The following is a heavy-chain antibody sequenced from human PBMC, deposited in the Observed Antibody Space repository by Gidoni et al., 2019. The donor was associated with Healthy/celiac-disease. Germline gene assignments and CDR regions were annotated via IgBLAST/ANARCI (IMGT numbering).Heavy chain of an antibody. J-gene: IGHJ4*02. CDR1: GFTVSSHY. D-gene: IGHD1-26*01. Sequence: EVQLVETGGGLIQPGGSLRLSCEASGFTVSSHYMRWVRPAPGKGLEWVSVIYSGGSTYYADAVKGRFTISRDNSKNTLYLQMNSLRAEDTAVYYCARSPLGAGATTAWGQGTLVTVSS. CDR3: ARSPLGAGATTA. V-gene: IGHV3-53*02. CDR2: IYSGGST.